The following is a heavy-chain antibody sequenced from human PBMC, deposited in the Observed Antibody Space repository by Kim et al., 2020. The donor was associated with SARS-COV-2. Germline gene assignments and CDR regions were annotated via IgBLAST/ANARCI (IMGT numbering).Heavy chain of an antibody. D-gene: IGHD3-10*01. J-gene: IGHJ4*02. V-gene: IGHV3-30*02. CDR3: AKGPVLLWFGESMSLDY. Sequence: VKGRFTISRDNSKNTLYLQMNSLRAEDTAVYYCAKGPVLLWFGESMSLDYWGQGTLVTVSS.